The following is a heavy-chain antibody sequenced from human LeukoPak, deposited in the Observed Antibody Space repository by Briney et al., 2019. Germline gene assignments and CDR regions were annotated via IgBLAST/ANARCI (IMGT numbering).Heavy chain of an antibody. CDR3: AKSHGYSYGFDY. CDR1: GFTFDDYA. Sequence: GGSLRLSCVASGFTFDDYAMHWVRQAPGKGLEWVSFISWNSGVIGYADSVKGRFTISRDNAKDSLYLQMKSLRAEDTALYYCAKSHGYSYGFDYWGQGTLVTVSS. V-gene: IGHV3-9*01. D-gene: IGHD5-18*01. J-gene: IGHJ4*02. CDR2: ISWNSGVI.